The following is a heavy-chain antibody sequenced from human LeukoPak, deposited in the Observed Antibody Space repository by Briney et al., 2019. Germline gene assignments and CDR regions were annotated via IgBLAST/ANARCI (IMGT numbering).Heavy chain of an antibody. CDR1: GYTFTGDY. V-gene: IGHV1-2*02. CDR2: INPNSGDT. Sequence: ASVKVSCKASGYTFTGDYMHWVRQAPGQGLEWMGWINPNSGDTNYAQKFQGRVTMTRDTSISTAYMELRSLRSDDTAVYYCATPGWFGEFDYWGQGTLVTVSS. J-gene: IGHJ4*02. D-gene: IGHD3-10*01. CDR3: ATPGWFGEFDY.